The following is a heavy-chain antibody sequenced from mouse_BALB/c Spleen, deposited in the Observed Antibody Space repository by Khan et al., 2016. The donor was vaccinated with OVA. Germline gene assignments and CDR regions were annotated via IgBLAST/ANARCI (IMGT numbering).Heavy chain of an antibody. J-gene: IGHJ4*01. CDR3: ARSNYYGYAMDY. CDR1: GYSITSNYA. V-gene: IGHV3-2*02. Sequence: EVKRLESGPGLVKPSQSLSLTCTVTGYSITSNYAWNWIRQFPGNKLEWMGYISYSGSTSYNPSLKSRISITRDTSKNQFFLQLNSVTTEDTATYYCARSNYYGYAMDYWGQGTSVTVSS. CDR2: ISYSGST. D-gene: IGHD1-1*01.